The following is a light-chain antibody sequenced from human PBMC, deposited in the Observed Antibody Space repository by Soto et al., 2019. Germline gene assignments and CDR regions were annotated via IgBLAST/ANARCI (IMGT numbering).Light chain of an antibody. CDR1: SSNIEASYD. V-gene: IGLV1-40*01. J-gene: IGLJ1*01. Sequence: QSVLMQPPSVSGALGQRVTISCTGSSSNIEASYDVHWYQQLPGTAPKLLIHSNNIRPSGVPDRFSGSKSRASASLAITGLQAEDEADYYCQSYDSSLRGHVFGTGTKLTVL. CDR2: SNN. CDR3: QSYDSSLRGHV.